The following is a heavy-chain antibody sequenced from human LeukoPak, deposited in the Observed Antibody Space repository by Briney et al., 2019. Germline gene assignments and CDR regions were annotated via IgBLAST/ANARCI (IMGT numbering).Heavy chain of an antibody. CDR2: INPSGGST. CDR1: GYTFTSYY. Sequence: GASVKVSCKASGYTFTSYYMHWVRQAPGQGLEWMGIINPSGGSTSYAQKFQGRVTMTRDTSTSTVYMELSSLRSEDTAVYYCARAGGRYSYGSRRLYNWFDPWGQGTLVTVSS. J-gene: IGHJ5*02. D-gene: IGHD5-18*01. V-gene: IGHV1-46*01. CDR3: ARAGGRYSYGSRRLYNWFDP.